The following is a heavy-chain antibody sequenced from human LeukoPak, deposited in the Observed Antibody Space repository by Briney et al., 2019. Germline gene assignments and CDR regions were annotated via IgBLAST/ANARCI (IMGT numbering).Heavy chain of an antibody. J-gene: IGHJ4*02. Sequence: ASVKVSCKASGYTFTSYGISWVRQAPGQGLEWMGWISAYNGNTNYAQKLQGRVTMTTDTSTSTAYMELRSLRSVDTAVYYCARFSHYYGSGSYVYWGQGTLVTVSS. CDR1: GYTFTSYG. CDR3: ARFSHYYGSGSYVY. D-gene: IGHD3-10*01. V-gene: IGHV1-18*01. CDR2: ISAYNGNT.